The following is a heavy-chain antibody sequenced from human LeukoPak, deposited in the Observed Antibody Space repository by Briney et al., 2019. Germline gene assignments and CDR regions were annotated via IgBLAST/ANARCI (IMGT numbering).Heavy chain of an antibody. Sequence: GGSLRLSCAASGFTFSSYAMSWVRQAPGKGLEWVSAISGSGGSTYYADSVKGRFTISRDNSKNALYLQMNSLRAEDTAVYYCARGVVAVAGLRVYYFDYWGQGTLVTVSS. CDR1: GFTFSSYA. D-gene: IGHD6-19*01. CDR2: ISGSGGST. J-gene: IGHJ4*02. V-gene: IGHV3-23*01. CDR3: ARGVVAVAGLRVYYFDY.